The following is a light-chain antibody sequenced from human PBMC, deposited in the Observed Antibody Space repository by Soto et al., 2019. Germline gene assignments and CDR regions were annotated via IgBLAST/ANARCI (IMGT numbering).Light chain of an antibody. CDR1: SSDV. V-gene: IGLV2-11*01. J-gene: IGLJ3*02. CDR3: SSYAGGHVWV. CDR2: DVY. Sequence: QSALTQSRSVSGSPGQSVTISCTGTSSDVSWYQHHPGKAPKLMIYDVYKRPSGVPDRFSGSKSGNTASLTISGLQAEDEADFYCSSYAGGHVWVFCGGTKLTVL.